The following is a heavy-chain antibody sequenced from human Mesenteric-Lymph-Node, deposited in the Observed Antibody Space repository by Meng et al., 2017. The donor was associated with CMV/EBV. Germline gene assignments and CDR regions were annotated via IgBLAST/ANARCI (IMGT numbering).Heavy chain of an antibody. V-gene: IGHV1-69*10. D-gene: IGHD7-27*01. Sequence: SVKVSCKASGGTFSGYAISWVRQAPGQGLEWVGAIIPILGIANYAQKFQGRVTITADKSTSTAYMELSSLRSEDTAVYYCARDLNWGSDDFDYWGQGTLVTVSS. CDR1: GGTFSGYA. J-gene: IGHJ4*02. CDR2: IIPILGIA. CDR3: ARDLNWGSDDFDY.